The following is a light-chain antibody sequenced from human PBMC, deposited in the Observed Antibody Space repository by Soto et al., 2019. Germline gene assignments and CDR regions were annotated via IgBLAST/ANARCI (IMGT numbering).Light chain of an antibody. CDR2: GAS. J-gene: IGKJ2*01. V-gene: IGKV3-15*01. CDR1: QSVSSN. CDR3: QQYNNWPPMYT. Sequence: EIVMTQSPATLSVSPGERATLSCRASQSVSSNLAWYQQKPGQAPRLLIYGASTRATGIPARFSGSGSGTEFTPTISSLLSEDFAVYYCQQYNNWPPMYTFGQETKLEIK.